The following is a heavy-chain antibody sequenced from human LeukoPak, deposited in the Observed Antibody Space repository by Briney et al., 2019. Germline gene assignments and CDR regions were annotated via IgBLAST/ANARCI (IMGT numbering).Heavy chain of an antibody. D-gene: IGHD2-2*01. V-gene: IGHV3-23*01. CDR1: GFTFSSYA. J-gene: IGHJ4*02. CDR3: AKSSNIGYCSSTSCYGVDY. CDR2: ISGSGGST. Sequence: GGSLRLSCAASGFTFSSYAMSWVRQAPGKGLEWVSAISGSGGSTYYADSVKGRFTISRDNSKNTLHLQMNGLRAEDTAVYYCAKSSNIGYCSSTSCYGVDYWGQGTLVTVSS.